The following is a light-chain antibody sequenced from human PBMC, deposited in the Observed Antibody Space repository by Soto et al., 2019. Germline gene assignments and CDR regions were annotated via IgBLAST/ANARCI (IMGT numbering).Light chain of an antibody. J-gene: IGKJ1*01. CDR1: QSLTTD. CDR2: GAS. CDR3: QQYTNWPRT. Sequence: EIVMTQSPTTLSVSPGERATLSCRSSQSLTTDLAWYQQRPGQPPRLLIYGASTRATDFPARFSGSGSGTEFTLTISSLQSEDSAVYYCQQYTNWPRTFGQGTKVDIK. V-gene: IGKV3-15*01.